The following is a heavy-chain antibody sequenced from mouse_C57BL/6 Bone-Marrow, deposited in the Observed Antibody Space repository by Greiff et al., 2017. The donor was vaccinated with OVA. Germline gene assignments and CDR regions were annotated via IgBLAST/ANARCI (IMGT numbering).Heavy chain of an antibody. V-gene: IGHV14-4*01. J-gene: IGHJ2*01. Sequence: VQLKESGAELVRPGASVKLSCTASGFNIKDDYMHWVKQRPEQGLEWIGWIDPENGDTEYASKFQGKATITADTSSNTAYLQLSSLTSEDTAVYYCTSNGNFDDGGQGTTLTVSS. D-gene: IGHD2-1*01. CDR2: IDPENGDT. CDR3: TSNGNFDD. CDR1: GFNIKDDY.